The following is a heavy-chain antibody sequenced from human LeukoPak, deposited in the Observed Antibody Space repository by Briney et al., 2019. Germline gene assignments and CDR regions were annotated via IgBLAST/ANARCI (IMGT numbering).Heavy chain of an antibody. CDR1: GYTFTGYY. CDR3: ARQPIIQLWGSDAFDI. D-gene: IGHD5-18*01. CDR2: INPNSGGT. J-gene: IGHJ3*02. V-gene: IGHV1-2*06. Sequence: ASVKVSCKASGYTFTGYYMHWVRQAPGQGLEWMGRINPNSGGTNYAQKFQGRVTMTRDTSISTAYMELSRLRSDDTAVYYCARQPIIQLWGSDAFDIWGQGTMVTVSS.